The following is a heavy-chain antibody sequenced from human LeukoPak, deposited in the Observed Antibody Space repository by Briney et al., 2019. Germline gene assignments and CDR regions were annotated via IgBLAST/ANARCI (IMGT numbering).Heavy chain of an antibody. J-gene: IGHJ4*02. CDR1: GGSISSGDCY. D-gene: IGHD3-22*01. V-gene: IGHV4-30-4*01. Sequence: SETLSLTCTVSGGSISSGDCYWSWIRQPPGKGLEWIGYIYYSGSTYYNPSLKSRVTISVDTSKNQFSLKLSSVTAADTAVYYCARDSILDEYYYDSSGYYYVLDYWGQGTLVTVSS. CDR2: IYYSGST. CDR3: ARDSILDEYYYDSSGYYYVLDY.